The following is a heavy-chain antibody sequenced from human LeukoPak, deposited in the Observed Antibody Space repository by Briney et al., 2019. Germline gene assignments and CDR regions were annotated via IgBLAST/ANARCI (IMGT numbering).Heavy chain of an antibody. CDR1: GFTFSNYA. J-gene: IGHJ3*01. D-gene: IGHD4-17*01. CDR2: ITSGGSP. Sequence: PGGSLRLSCAASGFTFSNYAVMWVRQAPGQGLEWVSAITSGGSPRYADSVEGRFTISRDNSKNTLYLQMNSLKTEDTAQYFCARDPNGDYIGAFEFWGQGTGVTVSS. V-gene: IGHV3-23*01. CDR3: ARDPNGDYIGAFEF.